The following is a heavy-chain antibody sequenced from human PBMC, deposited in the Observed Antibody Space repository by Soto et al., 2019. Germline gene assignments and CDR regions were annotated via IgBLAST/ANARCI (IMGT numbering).Heavy chain of an antibody. D-gene: IGHD3-9*01. J-gene: IGHJ4*02. CDR3: ARRDMLTGYVYFDY. CDR2: IYPDDSDT. V-gene: IGHV5-51*01. CDR1: GYTFTKYW. Sequence: GESLKISCQDSGYTFTKYWDGWVRQMPGKGLEWMGIIYPDDSDTRYSPSFQGHVTISADKSISTAYLQWSSLKASDSATYYCARRDMLTGYVYFDYWGQGTQVTVSS.